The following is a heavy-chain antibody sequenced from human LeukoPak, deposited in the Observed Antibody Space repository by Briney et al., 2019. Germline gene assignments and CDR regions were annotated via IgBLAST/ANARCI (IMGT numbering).Heavy chain of an antibody. CDR1: GDTFSSSG. J-gene: IGHJ5*02. CDR2: IIPMFGTA. CDR3: AXXXXSDFWSGYYXVT. V-gene: IGHV1-69*06. Sequence: SVTVSCKASGDTFSSSGFSWLRQAPGQGLEWMGRIIPMFGTALYAETFQGRVTITADKSTGTVYMEVSSLRSEYTAVYYCAXXXXSDFWSGYYXVTWGQGTLVTVSS. D-gene: IGHD3-3*01.